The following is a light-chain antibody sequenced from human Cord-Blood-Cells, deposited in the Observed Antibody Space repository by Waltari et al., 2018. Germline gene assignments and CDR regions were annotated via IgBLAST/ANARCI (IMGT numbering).Light chain of an antibody. CDR3: QQYGSSPLT. V-gene: IGKV3-20*01. J-gene: IGKJ4*01. CDR1: QSVSSSY. CDR2: GAS. Sequence: EIVLTQSPGTLSLSPGERATLSCRASQSVSSSYLALYQQKPGQAPRLLIYGASSRATGIPDRVSGSGSGTDFTLTISRLEPEDLAVYYCQQYGSSPLTFGGGTKVEIK.